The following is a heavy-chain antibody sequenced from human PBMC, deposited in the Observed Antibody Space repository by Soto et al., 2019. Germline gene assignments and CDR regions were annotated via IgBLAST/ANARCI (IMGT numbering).Heavy chain of an antibody. J-gene: IGHJ4*02. D-gene: IGHD1-1*01. CDR3: ARDRYRFDD. Sequence: SETLSLTCTVSGGSISSYYWSWIRQPPGKGLEWIGYIYYSGSTNYNPSLKSRVTISVDTSKNQFSLKLSSVTAADTAVYYCARDRYRFDDWGQGTLVTVSS. V-gene: IGHV4-59*01. CDR2: IYYSGST. CDR1: GGSISSYY.